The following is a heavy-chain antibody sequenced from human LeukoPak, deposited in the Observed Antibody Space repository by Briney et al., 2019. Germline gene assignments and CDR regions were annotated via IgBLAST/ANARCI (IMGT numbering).Heavy chain of an antibody. CDR1: GFIVSSNY. D-gene: IGHD2-2*01. J-gene: IGHJ4*02. CDR2: ILPDGSQK. CDR3: GRQAHNAWYAIDF. Sequence: GGSLRLSCAASGFIVSSNYMSWVRQAPGKGLEWLANILPDGSQKYYVDSVKGRFTISRDNPKNSLYLQINNLRAEDTAVYYCGRQAHNAWYAIDFWGQGTLVTVSS. V-gene: IGHV3-7*01.